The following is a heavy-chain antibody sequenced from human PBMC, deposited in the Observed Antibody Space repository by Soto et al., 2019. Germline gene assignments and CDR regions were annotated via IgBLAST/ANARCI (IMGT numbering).Heavy chain of an antibody. J-gene: IGHJ6*02. CDR3: ASSGSYRSGGYYGMDV. Sequence: TANYAQKFQGRVTITADESTSTAYMELSSLRSEDTAVYYCASSGSYRSGGYYGMDVWGQGTTVTVSS. V-gene: IGHV1-69*01. D-gene: IGHD1-26*01. CDR2: TA.